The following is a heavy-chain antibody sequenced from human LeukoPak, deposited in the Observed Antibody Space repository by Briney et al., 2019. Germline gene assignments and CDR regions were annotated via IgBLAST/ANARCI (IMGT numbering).Heavy chain of an antibody. CDR2: ISAYYGNT. CDR1: GYTFTSYG. Sequence: ASVKVSCKASGYTFTSYGFNWVRQAPGQGFEWMGWISAYYGNTRYAQKLQGRVTMTIDTSTSTAYMELRSLRSDDTAVYYCARDDVYGDRDFDYWGQGTLVTVSS. CDR3: ARDDVYGDRDFDY. D-gene: IGHD4-17*01. J-gene: IGHJ4*02. V-gene: IGHV1-18*01.